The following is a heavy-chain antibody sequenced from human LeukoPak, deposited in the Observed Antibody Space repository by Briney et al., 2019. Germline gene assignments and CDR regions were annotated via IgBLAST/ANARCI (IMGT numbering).Heavy chain of an antibody. J-gene: IGHJ6*02. CDR1: GFTFSGYA. Sequence: GGSLRLSCAASGFTFSGYAMSWVRQAPGKGLEWVSGISGSGGTTYYADSVKGRFTISRDNSKNTLYLQMNSQRAEDTAVYYCAKDHRSSVYYYYGMDVWGQGTTVTVSS. D-gene: IGHD6-19*01. V-gene: IGHV3-23*01. CDR2: ISGSGGTT. CDR3: AKDHRSSVYYYYGMDV.